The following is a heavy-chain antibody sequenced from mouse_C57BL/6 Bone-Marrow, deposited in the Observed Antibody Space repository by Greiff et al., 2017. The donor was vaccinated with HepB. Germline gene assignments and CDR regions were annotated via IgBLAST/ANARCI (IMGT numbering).Heavy chain of an antibody. V-gene: IGHV14-4*01. CDR2: IDPENGDT. D-gene: IGHD2-4*01. CDR1: GFNIKDDY. Sequence: EVQLQQSGAELVRPGASVKLSCTASGFNIKDDYMHWVKQRPEQGLEWIGWIDPENGDTEYASKFQGKATITADTSSNTAYLQLSSLTSEDTAVYYCTSYDDAPAWFAYWGQGTLVTVSA. CDR3: TSYDDAPAWFAY. J-gene: IGHJ3*01.